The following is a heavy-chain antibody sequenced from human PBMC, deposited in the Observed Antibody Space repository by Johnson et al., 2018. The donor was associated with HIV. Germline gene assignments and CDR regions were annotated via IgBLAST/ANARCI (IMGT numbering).Heavy chain of an antibody. J-gene: IGHJ3*02. D-gene: IGHD1-26*01. CDR3: ARDGFYSGSYDMFDI. V-gene: IGHV3-30*04. Sequence: QVQLVESGGGVVQPGRSLRLSCAASGFTFSSYAMHWARQAPGKGLECVALISNDGSNQNYADSVKGRFTISRDNSKNTLSLQMNSLRGEDTAVYYCARDGFYSGSYDMFDIWGQGTMVTVSS. CDR2: ISNDGSNQ. CDR1: GFTFSSYA.